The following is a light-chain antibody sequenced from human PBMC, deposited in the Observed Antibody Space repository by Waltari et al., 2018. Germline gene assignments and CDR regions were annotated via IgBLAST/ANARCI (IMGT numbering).Light chain of an antibody. Sequence: QSVLTQPPSVSAAPGQRVPISCPGSSSNIGINYVSWYRQIPGKAPKLVIYEDEERPSGVPDRSSASKSGTTAPLDISGLQTVDEADYYCGTWNNALTDWVFGGGTKLTVV. V-gene: IGLV1-51*01. CDR3: GTWNNALTDWV. CDR2: EDE. CDR1: SSNIGINY. J-gene: IGLJ3*02.